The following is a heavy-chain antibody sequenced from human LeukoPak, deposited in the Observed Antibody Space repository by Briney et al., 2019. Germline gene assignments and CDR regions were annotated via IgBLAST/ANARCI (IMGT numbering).Heavy chain of an antibody. J-gene: IGHJ4*02. V-gene: IGHV4-59*12. CDR2: IYHSGST. CDR1: GGSISGFH. CDR3: ARGLSAVVY. D-gene: IGHD3-16*02. Sequence: PSETLSLTCTVSGGSISGFHWSWIRQPPGKGLEWIGYIYHSGSTKYNPSLKSRVTISVDTSKKQFSLKLSSVTAADTAVYYCARGLSAVVYWGQGTLVTVSS.